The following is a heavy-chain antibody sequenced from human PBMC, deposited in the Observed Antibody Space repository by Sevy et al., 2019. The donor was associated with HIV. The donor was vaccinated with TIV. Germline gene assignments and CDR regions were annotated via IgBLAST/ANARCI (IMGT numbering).Heavy chain of an antibody. Sequence: GGSLRLSCAASGFTFSVYSMNWVHQAPGKGLEWVSSISSSFYINYADSVKGRFTISRDNAKNSLYLQMISLRADDTAVYYCVQEIGAKNHVWGQGTTVTVSS. CDR1: GFTFSVYS. V-gene: IGHV3-21*01. D-gene: IGHD3-22*01. CDR3: VQEIGAKNHV. CDR2: ISSSFYI. J-gene: IGHJ6*02.